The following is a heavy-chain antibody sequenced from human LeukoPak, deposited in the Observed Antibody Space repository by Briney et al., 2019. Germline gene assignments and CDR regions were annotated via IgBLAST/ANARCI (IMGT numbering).Heavy chain of an antibody. CDR1: GFTFSSYW. D-gene: IGHD4-23*01. V-gene: IGHV3-74*01. J-gene: IGHJ4*02. CDR3: AKARVVTLGALNY. Sequence: GGSLRLSCAASGFTFSSYWMHWVRQAPGKGLVWVSRINSDGSSTSYADSVKGRFTISRDNAKNTLYLQMNSLRAEDTAVYYCAKARVVTLGALNYWGQGTLVTVSS. CDR2: INSDGSST.